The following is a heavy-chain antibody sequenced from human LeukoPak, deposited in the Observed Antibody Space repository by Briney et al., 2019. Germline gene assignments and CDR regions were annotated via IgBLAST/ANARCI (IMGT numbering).Heavy chain of an antibody. CDR3: ARGIAAKMGWFDP. J-gene: IGHJ5*02. D-gene: IGHD6-13*01. CDR1: EYTFTGYY. CDR2: INPNSGGT. V-gene: IGHV1-2*02. Sequence: ASVKVSCKASEYTFTGYYMHWVRQAPGQGLEWMGWINPNSGGTNYAQKFQGRVTMTRDTSISTAYMELSRLRSDDTAVYYCARGIAAKMGWFDPWGQGTLVTVSS.